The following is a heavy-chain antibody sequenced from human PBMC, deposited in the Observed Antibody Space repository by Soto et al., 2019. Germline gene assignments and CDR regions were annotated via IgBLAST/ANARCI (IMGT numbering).Heavy chain of an antibody. D-gene: IGHD3-16*01. CDR3: ARVREGWGSHFDY. J-gene: IGHJ4*02. CDR1: GITVSSNY. Sequence: PGGSLRLSCAASGITVSSNYMSWVRQAPGKGLEWVSVIYTDGSTYYADSVKGRFTISRDNSKNTLYLQMNSLRAEDTAVYYCARVREGWGSHFDYWGQGTQVTVSS. CDR2: IYTDGST. V-gene: IGHV3-53*01.